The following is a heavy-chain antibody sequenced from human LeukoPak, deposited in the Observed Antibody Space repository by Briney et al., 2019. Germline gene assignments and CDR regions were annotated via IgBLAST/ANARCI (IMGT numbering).Heavy chain of an antibody. V-gene: IGHV3-23*01. D-gene: IGHD6-19*01. CDR1: GFTFSSYG. CDR3: ASLGEQWLVQYLHY. Sequence: GGTLRLSCAASGFTFSSYGMSWVRQAPGKGLEWVSAISGSGGSTYYADSVKGRFTISRDNSKNTLYLQMNSLRAEDTAVYYCASLGEQWLVQYLHYWGQGTLVTVSS. J-gene: IGHJ4*02. CDR2: ISGSGGST.